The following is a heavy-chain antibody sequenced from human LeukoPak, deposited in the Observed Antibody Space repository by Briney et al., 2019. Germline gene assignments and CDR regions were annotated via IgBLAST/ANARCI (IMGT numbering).Heavy chain of an antibody. J-gene: IGHJ4*02. CDR3: ARVMGRYCSSTSCYVDY. Sequence: GGSLRLSCAASGFTFSSYGMHWVRQAPGKGLEWVAVISYDGSNKYYADSVKGRFTISRDNSKNTLYLQMNSLRAEDTAVYYCARVMGRYCSSTSCYVDYWGQGTLVTVSS. V-gene: IGHV3-30*03. CDR1: GFTFSSYG. CDR2: ISYDGSNK. D-gene: IGHD2-2*01.